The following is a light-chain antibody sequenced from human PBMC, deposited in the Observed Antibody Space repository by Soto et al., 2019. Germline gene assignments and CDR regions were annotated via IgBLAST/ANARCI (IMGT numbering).Light chain of an antibody. CDR3: TSHTNSNTVV. J-gene: IGLJ2*01. CDR2: DVT. CDR1: SNDVGRYNY. Sequence: QSALTQPASVSGSPGQSITLSCTGTSNDVGRYNYVSWYRQHPGKAPELLIYDVTDRPSGASYRFSGSKSGNTASLTISGLQAEDEADYYCTSHTNSNTVVYGGGTKLTVL. V-gene: IGLV2-14*01.